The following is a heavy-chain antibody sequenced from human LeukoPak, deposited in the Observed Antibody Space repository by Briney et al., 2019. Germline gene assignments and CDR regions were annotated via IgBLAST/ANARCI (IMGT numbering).Heavy chain of an antibody. CDR3: ARGDSGEDAFDI. D-gene: IGHD3-10*01. Sequence: SQTLSLTCTVSGGSISSGGYYWSWIRQPPGKGLEWIGRFYTSGSTNYNPSLKSRVTISVDTSKNQFSLKLSSVTAADTAVYYCARGDSGEDAFDIWGQGTMVTVSS. J-gene: IGHJ3*02. V-gene: IGHV4-61*02. CDR1: GGSISSGGYY. CDR2: FYTSGST.